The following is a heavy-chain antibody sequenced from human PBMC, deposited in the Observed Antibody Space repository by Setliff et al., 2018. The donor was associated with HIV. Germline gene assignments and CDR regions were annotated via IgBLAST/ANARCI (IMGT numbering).Heavy chain of an antibody. J-gene: IGHJ3*02. D-gene: IGHD2-2*01. CDR2: IYPGDSST. CDR1: GYSFNNYW. Sequence: GESLKISCKGSGYSFNNYWIAWVRQMPGKGLEWMGIIYPGDSSTRYSPSFQGQVTISADKSISTAYLQWSSLKASDIAMYYCARAYSSRWPYDAFDIWGRGTMVTVSS. CDR3: ARAYSSRWPYDAFDI. V-gene: IGHV5-51*01.